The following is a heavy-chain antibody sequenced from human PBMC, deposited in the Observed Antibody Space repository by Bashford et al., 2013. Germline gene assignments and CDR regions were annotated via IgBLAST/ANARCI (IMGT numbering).Heavy chain of an antibody. Sequence: SETLSLTCTVSGDSIISYYWSWIRQPPGKGLEWIGYIYYSGDTNYNPSLKSRVTMSVDTSKNQFSLKLSSVTAADTAVYYCARDYGGTYYFDYWGQGTLVTVSS. D-gene: IGHD4-23*01. CDR2: IYYSGDT. J-gene: IGHJ4*02. CDR1: GDSIISYY. CDR3: ARDYGGTYYFDY. V-gene: IGHV4-59*01.